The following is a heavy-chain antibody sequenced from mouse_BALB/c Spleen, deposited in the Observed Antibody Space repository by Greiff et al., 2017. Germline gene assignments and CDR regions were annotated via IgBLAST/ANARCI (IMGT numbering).Heavy chain of an antibody. D-gene: IGHD1-2*01. V-gene: IGHV6-6*02. Sequence: EVKLEESGGGLVQPGGSMKLSCVASGFTFSNYWMNWVRQSPEKGLEWVAEIRLKSNNYATHYAESVKGRFTISRDDSKSSVYLQMNNLRAEDTGIYYCTRGGYVYYFDYWGQGTTLTVSS. CDR2: IRLKSNNYAT. CDR1: GFTFSNYW. J-gene: IGHJ2*01. CDR3: TRGGYVYYFDY.